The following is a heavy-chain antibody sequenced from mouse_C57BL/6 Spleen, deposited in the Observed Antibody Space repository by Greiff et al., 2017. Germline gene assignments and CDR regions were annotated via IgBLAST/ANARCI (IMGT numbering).Heavy chain of an antibody. CDR3: AKSNGYYFDY. V-gene: IGHV1-55*01. J-gene: IGHJ2*01. CDR2: IYPGSGST. CDR1: GYTFTSYW. Sequence: VQLQQPGAELVQPGASVKMSCKASGYTFTSYWITWVKQRPGQGLEWIGDIYPGSGSTNYNEKFKSKATLTVDTSSSTAYMQRSSLTSEDSAVYYCAKSNGYYFDYWGQGTTLTVSS. D-gene: IGHD1-3*01.